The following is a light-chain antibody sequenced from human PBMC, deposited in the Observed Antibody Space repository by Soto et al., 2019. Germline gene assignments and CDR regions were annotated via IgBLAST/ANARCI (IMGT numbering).Light chain of an antibody. CDR2: GAS. V-gene: IGKV3-20*01. Sequence: EMVLTQSPGTLSLSPGERATLSCRASQSVSNNYLAWYQQTPGQAPRLLIYGASNRATGIADRFSGSGSGTDFTLAISRLESQYFSVYACQQYGDSPFYTFGQVTKLEIK. CDR1: QSVSNNY. J-gene: IGKJ2*01. CDR3: QQYGDSPFYT.